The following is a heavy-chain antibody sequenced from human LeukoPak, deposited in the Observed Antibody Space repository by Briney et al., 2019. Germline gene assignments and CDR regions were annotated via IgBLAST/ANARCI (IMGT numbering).Heavy chain of an antibody. D-gene: IGHD2-21*01. Sequence: KASETLSLTCTVSGGSISSSSYYWGWIRQPPGKGLEWIGSIYYSGSTYYNPSLGSRVTISVDTSKNQFSLKLSSVTAADTALYYCARHGAVIGPAYWFDPWGQGTLVTVSS. V-gene: IGHV4-39*01. CDR1: GGSISSSSYY. J-gene: IGHJ5*02. CDR3: ARHGAVIGPAYWFDP. CDR2: IYYSGST.